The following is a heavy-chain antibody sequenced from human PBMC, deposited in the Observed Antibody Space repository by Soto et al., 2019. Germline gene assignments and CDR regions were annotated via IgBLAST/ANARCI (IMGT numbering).Heavy chain of an antibody. Sequence: PSETLSLTCTVSGGSISSYYWSWIRQPPGKGLEWIGYIYYSGSTNYNPSLKSRVTISVDTSKNQFSLKLSSVTAADTAVYYCARGVYYDFWSGYYEGYYYYYYMDVWGKGTTVTVSS. CDR3: ARGVYYDFWSGYYEGYYYYYYMDV. V-gene: IGHV4-59*08. CDR1: GGSISSYY. D-gene: IGHD3-3*01. CDR2: IYYSGST. J-gene: IGHJ6*03.